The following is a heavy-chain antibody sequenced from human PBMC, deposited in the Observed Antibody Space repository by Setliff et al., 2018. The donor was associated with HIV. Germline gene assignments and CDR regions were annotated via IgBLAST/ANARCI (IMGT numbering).Heavy chain of an antibody. CDR1: GYTFTSYG. Sequence: ASVKVSCKASGYTFTSYGISWVRQAPGQGLEWMGWISAYNGNTNYAQKLQGRVTMTTDTSISTAYMELISLRSEDTAVYYCARDRVHNPSYNFWSGPTNYYYYMDVWGKGTTVTVS. V-gene: IGHV1-18*01. D-gene: IGHD3-3*01. CDR2: ISAYNGNT. J-gene: IGHJ6*03. CDR3: ARDRVHNPSYNFWSGPTNYYYYMDV.